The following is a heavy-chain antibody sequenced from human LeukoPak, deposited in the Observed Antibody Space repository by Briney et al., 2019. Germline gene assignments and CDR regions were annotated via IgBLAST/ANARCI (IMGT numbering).Heavy chain of an antibody. J-gene: IGHJ4*02. CDR3: ARIRDYVFDY. CDR2: FSSSGSYT. CDR1: GFIFSDYY. V-gene: IGHV3-11*03. Sequence: PGGSLRLSCTASGFIFSDYYMTWTRQAPGKGLEWISYFSSSGSYTNYTDSVKGRFTISRDNAKNSLYLHLNSLRAGDTAVYYCARIRDYVFDYWGQGALVTVSS. D-gene: IGHD3-10*02.